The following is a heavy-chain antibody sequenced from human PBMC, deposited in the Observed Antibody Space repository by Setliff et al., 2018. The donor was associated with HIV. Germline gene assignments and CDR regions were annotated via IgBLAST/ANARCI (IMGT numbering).Heavy chain of an antibody. CDR1: GFTFSSYA. Sequence: GGSLRLSCAASGFTFSSYAMSWVRQAPGKGLEWVSAISGSGGSTYYADSVKGRFTTSRDNSKNTLYLQMNSLRAEDTAVYYCAKDLHYDSSGYYMDAFDIWGQGTMVTVSS. V-gene: IGHV3-23*01. D-gene: IGHD3-22*01. CDR2: ISGSGGST. CDR3: AKDLHYDSSGYYMDAFDI. J-gene: IGHJ3*02.